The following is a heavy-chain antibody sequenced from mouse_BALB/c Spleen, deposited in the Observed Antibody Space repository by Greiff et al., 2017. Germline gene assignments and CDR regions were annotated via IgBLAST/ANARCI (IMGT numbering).Heavy chain of an antibody. D-gene: IGHD4-1*01. V-gene: IGHV5-6*01. Sequence: EVMLVESGGDLVKPGGSLKLSCAASGFTFSSYGMSWVRQTPDKRLEWVATISSGGSYTYYPDSVKGRFTISRDNAKNTLYLQMSSLKSEDTAMYYCARRNWDYYYFDDWGQGTTLTVSS. CDR3: ARRNWDYYYFDD. CDR2: ISSGGSYT. CDR1: GFTFSSYG. J-gene: IGHJ2*01.